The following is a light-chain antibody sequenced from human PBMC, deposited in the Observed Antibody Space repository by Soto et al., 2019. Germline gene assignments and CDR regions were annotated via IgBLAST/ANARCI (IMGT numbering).Light chain of an antibody. CDR2: GAS. CDR3: QQYNNLPRT. J-gene: IGKJ4*01. CDR1: QSVSSN. Sequence: ETVMTQSPATLSVSPGEGATLSCRASQSVSSNLVWYQHRPGQAPRLLIYGASTRATDIPARFSGSGSGTEFTLTISSLQSDGYAVYYCQQYNNLPRTFGGGTKVEIK. V-gene: IGKV3-15*01.